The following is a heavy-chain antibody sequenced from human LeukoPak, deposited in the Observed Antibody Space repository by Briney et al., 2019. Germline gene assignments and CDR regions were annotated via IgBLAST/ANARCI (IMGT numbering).Heavy chain of an antibody. CDR3: ARGGIADRLGT. CDR1: GGSFSGYY. V-gene: IGHV4-34*01. D-gene: IGHD6-6*01. Sequence: PSETLSLTCAVYGGSFSGYYWGWIRQPPGKGLEWIGEINHSGSTNYNPSLKSRVTISVDTSKDQFSLKLSSVTAADTAVYYCARGGIADRLGTWGQGTLVTVSS. J-gene: IGHJ4*02. CDR2: INHSGST.